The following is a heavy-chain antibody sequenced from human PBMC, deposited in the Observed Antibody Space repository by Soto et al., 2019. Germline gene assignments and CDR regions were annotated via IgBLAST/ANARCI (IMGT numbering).Heavy chain of an antibody. CDR1: GGTFSSYT. D-gene: IGHD1-7*01. J-gene: IGHJ5*02. CDR2: IIPILGIA. CDR3: AREGDNWNYIWFDP. Sequence: QVPLVQSGAEVKKPGSSVKVSCKASGGTFSSYTISWVRQAPGQGLEWMGRIIPILGIANYAQKFQGRVTITADKSTSTAYMELSSLRSEDTAVYYCAREGDNWNYIWFDPWGQGTLVTVSS. V-gene: IGHV1-69*08.